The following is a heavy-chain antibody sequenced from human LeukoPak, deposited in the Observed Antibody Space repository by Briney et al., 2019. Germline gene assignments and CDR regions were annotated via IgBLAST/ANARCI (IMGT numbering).Heavy chain of an antibody. CDR3: ARGPRITIFGVVMYTWFDP. V-gene: IGHV4-39*07. D-gene: IGHD3-3*01. Sequence: PSETLSLTCTVSGGSISSSSYYWGWIRQPPGKGLEWIGSIDYSGGTYFSPSLRSRVTLSVDTSKNQFSLNLISVTAADTAVYYCARGPRITIFGVVMYTWFDPWGQGTPVSVSS. J-gene: IGHJ5*02. CDR2: IDYSGGT. CDR1: GGSISSSSYY.